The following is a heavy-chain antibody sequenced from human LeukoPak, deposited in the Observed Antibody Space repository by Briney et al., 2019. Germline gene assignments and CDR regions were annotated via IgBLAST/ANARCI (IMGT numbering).Heavy chain of an antibody. D-gene: IGHD3-9*01. CDR1: GFTFSSYS. Sequence: GGSLRLSCAASGFTFSSYSMNWVRQAPGKGLEWVSSISSSSSYIYYADSVKGRFTISRDNAKNSLYLQMNSLRVEDTAVYYCARDLMDYDVSTGLHHYYMDVWGQGTTVTVSS. CDR2: ISSSSSYI. V-gene: IGHV3-21*01. CDR3: ARDLMDYDVSTGLHHYYMDV. J-gene: IGHJ6*02.